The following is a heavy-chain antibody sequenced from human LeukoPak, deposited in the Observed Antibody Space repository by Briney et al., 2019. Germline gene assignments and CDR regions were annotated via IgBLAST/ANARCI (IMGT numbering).Heavy chain of an antibody. CDR1: GYTLTELS. CDR2: FDPEDGET. V-gene: IGHV1-24*01. Sequence: ASVKVSCKVSGYTLTELSMHWVRQAPGKGLEWMGGFDPEDGETIYAQKFQGRVTMTEDTSISTAYMELSRLRSDDTAVYYCARVAYYDFWSGSEEGAFDIWGQGTMVTVSS. CDR3: ARVAYYDFWSGSEEGAFDI. D-gene: IGHD3-3*01. J-gene: IGHJ3*02.